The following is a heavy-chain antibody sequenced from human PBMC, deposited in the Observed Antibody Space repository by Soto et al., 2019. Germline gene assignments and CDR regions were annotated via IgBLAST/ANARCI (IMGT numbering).Heavy chain of an antibody. J-gene: IGHJ6*03. V-gene: IGHV3-23*01. CDR3: VTSGGTGDYYYYMDV. Sequence: GGSLRLSCAASGFTFSSYAMSWVRQAPGKGLEWVSAISGSGGSTYYADSVKGRFTISRDNSKNTLYLQMNSLRAEDTAVYYCVTSGGTGDYYYYMDVWGKGTTVTVSS. CDR2: ISGSGGST. CDR1: GFTFSSYA. D-gene: IGHD3-16*01.